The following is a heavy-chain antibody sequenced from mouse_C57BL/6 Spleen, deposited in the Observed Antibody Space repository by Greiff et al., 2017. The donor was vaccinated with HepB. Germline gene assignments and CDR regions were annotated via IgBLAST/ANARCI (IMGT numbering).Heavy chain of an antibody. Sequence: VQLQQSGAELVRPGASVTLSCKASGYTFTDYEMHWVKQTPVHGLEWIGAIDPETGGTAYNQKFKGKAILTADKSSSTAYMELRSLTSEDSAVYYCTRPFYYGGSYNYWGQGTTLTVSS. CDR2: IDPETGGT. D-gene: IGHD1-1*01. CDR3: TRPFYYGGSYNY. V-gene: IGHV1-15*01. J-gene: IGHJ2*01. CDR1: GYTFTDYE.